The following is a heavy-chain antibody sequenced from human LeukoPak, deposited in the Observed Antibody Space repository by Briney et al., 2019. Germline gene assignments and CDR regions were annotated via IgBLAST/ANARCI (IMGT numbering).Heavy chain of an antibody. CDR2: MNPNSGNT. CDR1: GYTFTSYD. V-gene: IGHV1-8*03. Sequence: ASVKVSCKASGYTFTSYDINWVRQATGQGLEWMGWMNPNSGNTGYAQKFRGRVTITRNTSISTAYMELSSLRSEDTAVYYCARKVPAARRGGWFDPWGQGTLVTVSS. J-gene: IGHJ5*02. CDR3: ARKVPAARRGGWFDP. D-gene: IGHD2-2*01.